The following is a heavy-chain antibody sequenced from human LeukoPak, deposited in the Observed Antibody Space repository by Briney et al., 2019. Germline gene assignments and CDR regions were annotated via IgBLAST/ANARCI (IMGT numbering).Heavy chain of an antibody. V-gene: IGHV3-48*04. Sequence: GSLRLSCAASGFTFSSYSMNWVRQAPGKGLEWVSYISSSSSTIYYADSVKGRFTISRDNAKNSLYLQMNSLRAEDTALYYCAKDGYSSGYYYYYGMDVWGQGTTVTVSS. CDR2: ISSSSSTI. J-gene: IGHJ6*02. D-gene: IGHD6-19*01. CDR1: GFTFSSYS. CDR3: AKDGYSSGYYYYYGMDV.